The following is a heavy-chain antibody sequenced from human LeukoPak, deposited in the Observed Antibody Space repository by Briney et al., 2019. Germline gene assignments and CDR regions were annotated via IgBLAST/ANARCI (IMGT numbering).Heavy chain of an antibody. D-gene: IGHD2-2*01. J-gene: IGHJ4*02. CDR3: ASLKVVPAASVDY. V-gene: IGHV4-61*02. CDR2: IYTSGST. Sequence: SETLSLTCTVSGGSISSGSYYWSWIRQPAGKGLEWIGRIYTSGSTNYNPSLKSRVTISVDTSKNQFSLKLSSVTAADTAVYYCASLKVVPAASVDYWGQGTLVTVSS. CDR1: GGSISSGSYY.